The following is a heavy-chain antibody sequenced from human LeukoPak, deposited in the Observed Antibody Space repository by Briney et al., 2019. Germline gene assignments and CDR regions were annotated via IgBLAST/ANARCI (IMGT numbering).Heavy chain of an antibody. D-gene: IGHD6-19*01. CDR3: ARVPQWLDYFDY. CDR1: GFTFSSYG. Sequence: GGSLRLSCAASGFTFSSYGMHWVRQAPGKGLEWVAVISYDGSNKYYADSVKGRFTISRDNSKNTLYLQMNSLRAEDTAVYYCARVPQWLDYFDYWGQGTLVTVSS. V-gene: IGHV3-30*12. CDR2: ISYDGSNK. J-gene: IGHJ4*02.